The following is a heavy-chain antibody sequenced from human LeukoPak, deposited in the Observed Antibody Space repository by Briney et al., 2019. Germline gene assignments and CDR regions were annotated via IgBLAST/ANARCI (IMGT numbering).Heavy chain of an antibody. J-gene: IGHJ4*02. Sequence: ASVKVSCKASGYTFTSYDINWVRQATGQGLECMGWMNPNSGNTGYAQKFQGRVTMTRNTSISTAYMELSSLRSEDTAVYYCARGPPYSSSWDVIIDYWGQGTLVTVSS. D-gene: IGHD6-13*01. CDR3: ARGPPYSSSWDVIIDY. CDR2: MNPNSGNT. V-gene: IGHV1-8*01. CDR1: GYTFTSYD.